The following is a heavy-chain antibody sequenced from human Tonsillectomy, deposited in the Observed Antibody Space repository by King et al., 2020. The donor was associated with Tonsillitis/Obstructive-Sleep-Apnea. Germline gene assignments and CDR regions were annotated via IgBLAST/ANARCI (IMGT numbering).Heavy chain of an antibody. CDR3: ARGEFTMVRGYMDV. CDR1: GGSFSGYY. D-gene: IGHD3-10*01. Sequence: VQLQQWGAGLLKPSETLSLTCAVYGGSFSGYYWSWIRQPPGKGLEWIGEINHNGSTNYNPSLKSRVTISVDTSKNQFSLKLSSVTAADTAVYYCARGEFTMVRGYMDVWGKGTTVTVSS. V-gene: IGHV4-34*01. CDR2: INHNGST. J-gene: IGHJ6*04.